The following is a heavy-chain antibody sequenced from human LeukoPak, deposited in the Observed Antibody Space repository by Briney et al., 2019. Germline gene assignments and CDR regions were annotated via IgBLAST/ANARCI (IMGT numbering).Heavy chain of an antibody. D-gene: IGHD2-2*01. CDR3: ARDPGGYCSSTSCLATGAFDY. CDR2: INPNSDGT. V-gene: IGHV1-2*02. Sequence: GASVKVSCKASGYTFTGYYMHWVRQAPGQGLEWMGWINPNSDGTNYAQKFQGRVTMTRDTSISTAYMELSRLRSDDTAVYYCARDPGGYCSSTSCLATGAFDYWGQGTLVTVSS. J-gene: IGHJ4*02. CDR1: GYTFTGYY.